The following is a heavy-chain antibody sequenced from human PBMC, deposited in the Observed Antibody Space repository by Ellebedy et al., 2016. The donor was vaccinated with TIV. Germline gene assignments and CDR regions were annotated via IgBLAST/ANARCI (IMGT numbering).Heavy chain of an antibody. CDR1: GFSFRSYA. V-gene: IGHV3-33*07. Sequence: GGSLRLSXAASGFSFRSYAMFWVRQAPGKGLEWVALIRNDGSHKQYADSVRGRFTVSRDISKNTLYLQMSSLRVEDTAVYYCARNYVQEETAVVPAAFRGLPKIGFDCWGLGTQVTVSS. J-gene: IGHJ4*02. CDR3: ARNYVQEETAVVPAAFRGLPKIGFDC. CDR2: IRNDGSHK. D-gene: IGHD2-2*01.